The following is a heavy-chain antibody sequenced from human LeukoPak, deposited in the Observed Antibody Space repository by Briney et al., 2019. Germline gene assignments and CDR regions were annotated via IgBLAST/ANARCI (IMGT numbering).Heavy chain of an antibody. CDR3: ARDKAGTTPYYYYSMDV. CDR1: GFTFSSYS. Sequence: GGSLRLSCAASGFTFSSYSMNWVRQAPGKGLEWVSSISSSSSYIYYAGSLKGRFTISRDNAKSSLYLQMNSLRAEDTAVYYCARDKAGTTPYYYYSMDVWGKGTTVTVSS. V-gene: IGHV3-21*01. J-gene: IGHJ6*03. CDR2: ISSSSSYI. D-gene: IGHD1-14*01.